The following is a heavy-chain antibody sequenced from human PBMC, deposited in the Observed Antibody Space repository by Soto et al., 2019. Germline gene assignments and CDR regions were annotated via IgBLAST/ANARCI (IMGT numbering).Heavy chain of an antibody. J-gene: IGHJ6*02. D-gene: IGHD3-10*01. Sequence: DVQLLESGGHLVQPGGSLRLSCAASGFTFSSYAMSWVRQAPGKGLEWVSSVSAGGDMTYYSDSVKGRFTISRDNSNNALFLQMNSLRIEDTALYYCARGDRGGSGSPASYSYSGLDVWGQGPTVNVS. CDR1: GFTFSSYA. V-gene: IGHV3-23*01. CDR2: VSAGGDMT. CDR3: ARGDRGGSGSPASYSYSGLDV.